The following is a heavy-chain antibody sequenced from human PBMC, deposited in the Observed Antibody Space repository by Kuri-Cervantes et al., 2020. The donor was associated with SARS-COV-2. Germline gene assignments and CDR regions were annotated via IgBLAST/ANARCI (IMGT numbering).Heavy chain of an antibody. CDR1: AYTFNDYY. V-gene: IGHV1-2*04. CDR2: INPKSGGT. CDR3: ARGPSWGYLWASYRWGGDSFDI. J-gene: IGHJ3*02. Sequence: ASVKVSCKASAYTFNDYYIHWVRQAPGQGLEWMGWINPKSGGTDSAQKFQGWVTMTRDTSISTANMELGRLRSDDTAVYYCARGPSWGYLWASYRWGGDSFDIWGQGTMVTVSS. D-gene: IGHD3-16*02.